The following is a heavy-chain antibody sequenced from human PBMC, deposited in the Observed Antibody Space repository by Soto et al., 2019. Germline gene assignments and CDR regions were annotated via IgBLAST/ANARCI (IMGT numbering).Heavy chain of an antibody. CDR3: ARLPKGSLVTA. V-gene: IGHV3-48*02. CDR2: ISSGSDNI. Sequence: RQSPGKGLQWIAYISSGSDNIYYAESVRGRFTVSRDNAKNALFLQMNSLRDDDTATYYCARLPKGSLVTAWGQGTRVTVSS. D-gene: IGHD2-21*02. J-gene: IGHJ4*02.